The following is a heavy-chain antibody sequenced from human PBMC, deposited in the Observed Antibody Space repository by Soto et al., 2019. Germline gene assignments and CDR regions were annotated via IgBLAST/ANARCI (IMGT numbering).Heavy chain of an antibody. V-gene: IGHV1-18*01. J-gene: IGHJ4*02. CDR2: ISTYNGNT. Sequence: QVQLVQSGAEVKKPGASVKVSCKSSGYSFTSYGISWVRQAPGQGLEWMGWISTYNGNTNYAQNLQGRVTMTTVTSTSTADMELRSLRSDDTAVYYCARDNYGDYAVWGQGTLVTVSS. CDR3: ARDNYGDYAV. CDR1: GYSFTSYG. D-gene: IGHD4-17*01.